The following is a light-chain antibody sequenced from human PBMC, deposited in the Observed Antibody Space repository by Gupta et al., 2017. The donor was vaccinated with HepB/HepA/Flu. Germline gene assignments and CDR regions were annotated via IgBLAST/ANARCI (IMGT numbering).Light chain of an antibody. CDR1: QSVLSN. V-gene: IGKV3-15*01. CDR3: QQDNTWRRT. J-gene: IGKJ2*01. Sequence: EIVITQSPATLSVSPGERATLACRASQSVLSNLACHQQKPGQAPSLLMYSATTTDTGTPARFSGSASGTEFTLTISILPSEDFAVYYCQQDNTWRRTFGPGTRLEIK. CDR2: SAT.